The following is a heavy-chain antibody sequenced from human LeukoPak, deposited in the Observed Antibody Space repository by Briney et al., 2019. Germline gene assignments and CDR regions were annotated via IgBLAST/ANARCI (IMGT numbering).Heavy chain of an antibody. J-gene: IGHJ4*02. CDR3: ARGFPGAPTDY. V-gene: IGHV3-53*01. Sequence: GGSLRLSCAASGFTFSSYAMSWVRQAPGKGLEWVSVIYSGGSTYYADSVKGRFTISRDNSKNTLYLQMNSLRAEDTAVYYCARGFPGAPTDYWGQGTLVTVSS. CDR2: IYSGGST. CDR1: GFTFSSYA. D-gene: IGHD3-10*01.